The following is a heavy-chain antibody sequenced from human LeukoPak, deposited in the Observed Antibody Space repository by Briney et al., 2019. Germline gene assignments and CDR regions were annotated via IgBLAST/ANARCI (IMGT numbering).Heavy chain of an antibody. Sequence: SETLSLTCAVSGYSISSGYYWGWIRQPPGKGLEWIGSIYHSGSTYYNPSLKSRVTISVDTSKNQFSLKLSSVTAADTAVYYCARGVHWNYYYYYMDVWGKGTTVTVSS. CDR3: ARGVHWNYYYYYMDV. J-gene: IGHJ6*03. CDR2: IYHSGST. V-gene: IGHV4-38-2*01. D-gene: IGHD1-1*01. CDR1: GYSISSGYY.